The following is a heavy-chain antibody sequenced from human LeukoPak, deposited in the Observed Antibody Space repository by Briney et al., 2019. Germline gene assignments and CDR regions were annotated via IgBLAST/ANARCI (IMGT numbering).Heavy chain of an antibody. CDR3: ARLMGTSFDS. Sequence: PSETLSLTCGVSAYSISSGHYWGWIRQPPGKGLEWIANMYHSGSTHYNPSLKSRVTVSVDTSRNQFSLKLSSVTAADTAVYYRARLMGTSFDSRGPGTLVTVSS. J-gene: IGHJ4*02. CDR1: AYSISSGHY. D-gene: IGHD2-8*01. V-gene: IGHV4-38-2*01. CDR2: MYHSGST.